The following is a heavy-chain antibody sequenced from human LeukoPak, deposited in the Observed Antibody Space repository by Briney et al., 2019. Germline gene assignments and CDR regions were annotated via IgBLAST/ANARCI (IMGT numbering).Heavy chain of an antibody. Sequence: PSETLSLTCAVYGGSFSGYYWSWIRQPPGKGLEWIGEINHSGSTNYNPSLKSRVTISVDTSKNQFSLKLSSVTAADTAVYYCARSYYDSSGDFVGVFDYWGQGTLVTVFS. J-gene: IGHJ4*02. V-gene: IGHV4-34*01. CDR2: INHSGST. CDR3: ARSYYDSSGDFVGVFDY. CDR1: GGSFSGYY. D-gene: IGHD3-22*01.